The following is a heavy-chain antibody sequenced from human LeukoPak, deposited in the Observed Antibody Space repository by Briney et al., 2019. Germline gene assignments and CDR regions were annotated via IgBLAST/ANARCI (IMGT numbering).Heavy chain of an antibody. D-gene: IGHD2-21*01. CDR1: GLTFRNYA. CDR3: AKDQVISGSEASDI. Sequence: GRSLRLSCTASGLTFRNYAMQWVRQAPGKGLEWVTVISSDGSNRFYTDSVKGRFTISRDNSWNTLYLQMSSLRAEDTAVYYCAKDQVISGSEASDIWGQGTMVTVSS. J-gene: IGHJ3*02. CDR2: ISSDGSNR. V-gene: IGHV3-30-3*01.